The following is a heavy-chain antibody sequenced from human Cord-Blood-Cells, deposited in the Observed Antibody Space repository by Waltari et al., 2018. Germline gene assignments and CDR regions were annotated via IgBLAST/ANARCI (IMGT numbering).Heavy chain of an antibody. CDR1: GGPFSSYA. Sequence: QVQLVQSGAAVKKPRSSVKVACKAAGGPFSSYAISTVRQAPGQGLEWRVGIILVCGTTNYAQKFQGKFTIPADGSTGPAYMELGRLRSEDTAVYYWARARGGWVDYWGQGTLVTVSS. D-gene: IGHD1-26*01. J-gene: IGHJ4*02. CDR2: IILVCGTT. CDR3: ARARGGWVDY. V-gene: IGHV1-69*01.